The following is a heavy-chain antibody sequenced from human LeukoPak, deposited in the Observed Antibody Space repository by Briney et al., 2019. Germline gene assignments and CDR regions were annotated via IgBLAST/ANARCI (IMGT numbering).Heavy chain of an antibody. CDR2: LKPNSGNT. Sequence: ASLKVSCKASGYTFTSYDITCVRQATGQELEWMRWLKPNSGNTGYAQEFQGRVTMSRNTSLRTAYMELSSLRSEDTAVYYCARGFPRAYSSSWYYFDYWGQGTLVTVSS. J-gene: IGHJ4*02. D-gene: IGHD6-13*01. CDR3: ARGFPRAYSSSWYYFDY. V-gene: IGHV1-8*01. CDR1: GYTFTSYD.